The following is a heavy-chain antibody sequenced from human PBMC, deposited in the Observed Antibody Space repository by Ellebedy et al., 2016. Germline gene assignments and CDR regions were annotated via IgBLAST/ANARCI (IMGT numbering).Heavy chain of an antibody. CDR2: ISGSGGST. V-gene: IGHV3-23*01. D-gene: IGHD1-26*01. J-gene: IGHJ4*02. CDR3: ASQNHYYTVY. Sequence: GGSLRLSCAASGFTFSNYAMSWVRQTPGRGLEWVSAISGSGGSTYYTNSVKGRFTISRDNAKNTLYLQMNSLRAEDTAVYYCASQNHYYTVYWGQGTLVTVSS. CDR1: GFTFSNYA.